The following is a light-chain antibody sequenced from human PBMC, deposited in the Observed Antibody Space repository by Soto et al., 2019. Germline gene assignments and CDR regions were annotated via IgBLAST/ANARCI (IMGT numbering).Light chain of an antibody. CDR2: KAS. J-gene: IGKJ3*01. CDR3: QQYNSYSQA. CDR1: QSISSW. Sequence: DIQMTQSPSTLSASVGDRVTITCRASQSISSWLAWYQQKPGKAPKLLIYKASSLESGVPSRFSGSGSETEFTLTISSLQPDDFANYYCQQYNSYSQAFGPGTKVDIK. V-gene: IGKV1-5*03.